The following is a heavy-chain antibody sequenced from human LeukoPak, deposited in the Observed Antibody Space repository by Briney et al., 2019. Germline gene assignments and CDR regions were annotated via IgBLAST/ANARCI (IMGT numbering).Heavy chain of an antibody. CDR3: ARDSLSSSSGWFDP. J-gene: IGHJ5*02. CDR1: GFTFNNYG. CDR2: IWHDGSNK. D-gene: IGHD6-6*01. Sequence: PGGSLRLSCAASGFTFNNYGMHWVRQAPGKGLEWVAVIWHDGSNKYYGDFVKGRFTISRDNSKNTLYLQMNRLRAEDTAVYYCARDSLSSSSGWFDPWGQGTLVTVSS. V-gene: IGHV3-33*01.